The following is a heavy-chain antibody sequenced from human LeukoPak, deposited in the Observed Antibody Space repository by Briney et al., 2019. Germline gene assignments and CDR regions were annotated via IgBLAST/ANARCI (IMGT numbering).Heavy chain of an antibody. CDR3: ARGQMTYDY. CDR2: INHSGST. V-gene: IGHV4-34*01. CDR1: GGSFSGYY. J-gene: IGHJ4*02. Sequence: PSETLSLTCAVYGGSFSGYYWSWIRRPPGKGLEWIGEINHSGSTNYNPSLKSRVTISVDTSKNQFSLKLSSVTAADTAVYYCARGQMTYDYWGQGTLVTVSS.